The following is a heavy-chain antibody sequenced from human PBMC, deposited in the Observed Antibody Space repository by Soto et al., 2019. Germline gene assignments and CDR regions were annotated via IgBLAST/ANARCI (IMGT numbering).Heavy chain of an antibody. CDR2: IGGRGNSA. J-gene: IGHJ3*01. Sequence: GGSLRLSCAASGFIFTNYAMNWVRQAPGKGLEWVSVIGGRGNSAYYADSVQGRFTISRDNSKNTLSLQMSSLTADDTAIYYCVREGRDSFDFWGRGTMVTVSS. D-gene: IGHD2-21*02. CDR3: VREGRDSFDF. V-gene: IGHV3-23*01. CDR1: GFIFTNYA.